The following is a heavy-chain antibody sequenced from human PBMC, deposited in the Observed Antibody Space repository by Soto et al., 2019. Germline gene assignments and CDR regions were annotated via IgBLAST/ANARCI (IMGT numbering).Heavy chain of an antibody. J-gene: IGHJ4*02. Sequence: QVQLQQWGAGLLKPSETLSLTCAVYGGSFSGYYWSWIRQPPGKGLEWIGEINHSGSTNYNPSLKSRVTISVDTSKNPFSLKLSSVTAADTAVYYCARGDGRGCSSTSCYLYWGQGTLVTVSS. CDR2: INHSGST. CDR3: ARGDGRGCSSTSCYLY. CDR1: GGSFSGYY. V-gene: IGHV4-34*01. D-gene: IGHD2-2*01.